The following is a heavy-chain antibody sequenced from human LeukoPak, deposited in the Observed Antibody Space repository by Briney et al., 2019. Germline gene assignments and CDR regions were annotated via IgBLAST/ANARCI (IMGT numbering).Heavy chain of an antibody. V-gene: IGHV3-30-3*01. J-gene: IGHJ4*02. CDR3: ARGRYYYGSGSPTDFEY. CDR1: GFSFNYYA. CDR2: ISYDGNNK. Sequence: PGGSLRLSCAASGFSFNYYAMHWVRQAPGKGLEWVAVISYDGNNKFYAASVKGRFTISRDNSKNTLYLQMNDLRVEDTAVYYAARGRYYYGSGSPTDFEYWGQGTLVTVSS. D-gene: IGHD3-10*01.